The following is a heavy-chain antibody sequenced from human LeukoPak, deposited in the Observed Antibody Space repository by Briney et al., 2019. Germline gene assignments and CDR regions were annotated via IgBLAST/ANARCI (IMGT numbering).Heavy chain of an antibody. J-gene: IGHJ3*01. CDR3: ARRRHNFDFYNV. Sequence: SATLSLTCTASGDSIIPNIYWWDWVRLPPGKGLEWIGATFYTGRTFYNPSLKSRVTISVDTSKNQFSLDLNSATAADTANYYCARRRHNFDFYNVWGQGTRVLVSS. D-gene: IGHD3/OR15-3a*01. V-gene: IGHV4-39*01. CDR1: GDSIIPNIYW. CDR2: TFYTGRT.